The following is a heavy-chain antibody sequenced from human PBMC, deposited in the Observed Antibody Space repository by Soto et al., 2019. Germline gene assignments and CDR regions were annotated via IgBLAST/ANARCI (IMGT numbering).Heavy chain of an antibody. CDR2: IYSSGST. V-gene: IGHV4-61*01. J-gene: IGHJ4*02. Sequence: QVQLQESGPGLVKPSETLSLTCTVSGGSVSSGSYYWSWIRQPPGKGLEWIGYIYSSGSTSYNPSLKXRXTXXVDTSKNQFALKLSSVTAADTAVYYCARDGDGYNYWGQGTLVTVSS. D-gene: IGHD5-12*01. CDR3: ARDGDGYNY. CDR1: GGSVSSGSYY.